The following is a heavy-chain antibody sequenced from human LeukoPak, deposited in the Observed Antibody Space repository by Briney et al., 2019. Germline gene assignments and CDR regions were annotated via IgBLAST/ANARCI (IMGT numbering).Heavy chain of an antibody. Sequence: ASVKVSCKASGYIFTGYYLFWVRQAPGQGLEWMGWINPNGGATRYAQKFQGRVTLTCDSSIRTTYMELSSLTSDDTAVYYCARDERYSDADHHYPDLGYWGQGTLVTVSS. CDR2: INPNGGAT. CDR1: GYIFTGYY. J-gene: IGHJ4*02. CDR3: ARDERYSDADHHYPDLGY. D-gene: IGHD3-16*01. V-gene: IGHV1-2*02.